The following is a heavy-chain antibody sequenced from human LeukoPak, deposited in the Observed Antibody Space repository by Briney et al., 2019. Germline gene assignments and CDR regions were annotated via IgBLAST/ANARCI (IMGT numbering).Heavy chain of an antibody. V-gene: IGHV3-48*01. Sequence: PGGSLRLSCAASGFTFSSYSMNWVRQAPGKGLEWVSYISSSSSTIYYADSVKGRFTISRDNAKNSLYLQMNSLRAEDTAVYYCARPDYDYWTGSPGGHYMDVWGKGTTVTVSS. CDR1: GFTFSSYS. CDR3: ARPDYDYWTGSPGGHYMDV. J-gene: IGHJ6*03. D-gene: IGHD3-3*01. CDR2: ISSSSSTI.